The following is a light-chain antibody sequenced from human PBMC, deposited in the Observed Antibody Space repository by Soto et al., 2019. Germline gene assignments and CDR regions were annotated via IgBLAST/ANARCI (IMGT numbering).Light chain of an antibody. V-gene: IGKV3-15*01. CDR3: QQYNNWPYT. CDR2: GAS. J-gene: IGKJ2*01. Sequence: EIVLTQSPGTLSLSPGERATLSCRASQSVTNSFLAWYQQKPGQAPRLLIYGASTRATGIPARFSGSGSGTEFTLTISSLQSEDFAVYYCQQYNNWPYTFGQGTKLE. CDR1: QSVTNS.